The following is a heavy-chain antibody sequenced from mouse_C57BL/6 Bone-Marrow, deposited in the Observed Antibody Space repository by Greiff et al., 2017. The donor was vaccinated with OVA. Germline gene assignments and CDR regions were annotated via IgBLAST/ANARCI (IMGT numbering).Heavy chain of an antibody. D-gene: IGHD1-1*01. V-gene: IGHV1-26*01. CDR1: GYTFTDYY. CDR2: INPNNGGT. CDR3: AITTERTWFAY. Sequence: VQLQQSGPELVKPGASVKISCKASGYTFTDYYMNWVKQSHGKSLEWIGDINPNNGGTSYNQKFKGKATLTVDKSSSTAYMELRSLTSEDSAVYYCAITTERTWFAYWGQGTLVTVSA. J-gene: IGHJ3*01.